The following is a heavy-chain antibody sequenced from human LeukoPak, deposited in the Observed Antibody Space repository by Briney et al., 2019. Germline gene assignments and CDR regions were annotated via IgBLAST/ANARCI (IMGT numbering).Heavy chain of an antibody. CDR3: AREEQQLAYYYYYYYMDV. CDR2: ISSSSSYI. D-gene: IGHD6-13*01. V-gene: IGHV3-21*01. Sequence: GGSLRLSCAASGFTFSSYSMNWVRQAPGKGLEWVSSISSSSSYIYYADSVKGRFTISRDNAKNSLYLQMNSLRAEDAAVYYCAREEQQLAYYYYYYYMDVWGKGTTVTVSS. CDR1: GFTFSSYS. J-gene: IGHJ6*03.